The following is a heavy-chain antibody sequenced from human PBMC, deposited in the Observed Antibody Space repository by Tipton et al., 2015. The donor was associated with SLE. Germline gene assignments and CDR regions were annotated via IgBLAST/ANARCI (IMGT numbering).Heavy chain of an antibody. CDR3: ARGWGLRLGELSLNAFDI. CDR1: GGSISSGSYY. CDR2: INHSGST. V-gene: IGHV4-61*09. Sequence: TLSLTCTVSGGSISSGSYYWSWIRQPAGKGLEWIGEINHSGSTNYNPSLKSRVTISVDTSKNQFSLKLSSVTAADTAVCYCARGWGLRLGELSLNAFDIWGQGTMVTVSS. D-gene: IGHD3-16*02. J-gene: IGHJ3*02.